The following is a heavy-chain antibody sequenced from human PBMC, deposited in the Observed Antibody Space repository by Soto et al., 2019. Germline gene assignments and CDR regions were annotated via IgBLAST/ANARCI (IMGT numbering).Heavy chain of an antibody. J-gene: IGHJ4*02. CDR3: TTDPPAGSRAIDY. CDR2: IKRQTEGGTT. V-gene: IGHV3-15*07. Sequence: EVQLVESGGRLVKPGGSVRLSCVVSGVSFSDAWMSWVRQAPGKGLEWVGRIKRQTEGGTTDYPASVKGRFIILRDDSENTLYLQMNSLKAEDTAMYYCTTDPPAGSRAIDYWGQGTQVTVSS. CDR1: GVSFSDAW.